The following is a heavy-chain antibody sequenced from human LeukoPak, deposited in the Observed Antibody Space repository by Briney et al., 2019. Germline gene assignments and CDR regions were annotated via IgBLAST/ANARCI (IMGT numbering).Heavy chain of an antibody. CDR1: GFTFSSYG. D-gene: IGHD3-10*01. Sequence: PGGSLRLSCAASGFTFSSYGMHWVRQAPGKGLEWVAFIRYDGSNKYYADSVKGRFTISRDNSKNTLYLQMNSLRAEDTAVYYCAKDRLTMVRGVGGDYFDYWGQGTLVTVSS. V-gene: IGHV3-30*02. CDR3: AKDRLTMVRGVGGDYFDY. J-gene: IGHJ4*02. CDR2: IRYDGSNK.